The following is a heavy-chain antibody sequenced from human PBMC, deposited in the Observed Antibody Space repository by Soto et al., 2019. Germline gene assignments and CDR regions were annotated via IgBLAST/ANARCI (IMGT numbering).Heavy chain of an antibody. J-gene: IGHJ6*02. CDR2: ISSSGSTI. Sequence: EVQLVESGGGLVQPGGSLRLSCAASGFTFSSYEMNWVRQAPGKGLEWVSYISSSGSTIYYADSVKGRFTISRDNAKNSLYLQMNSLIAEDTAGYYGARDRVLLWFGEFHGMDVWGQGTTVAVSS. CDR3: ARDRVLLWFGEFHGMDV. D-gene: IGHD3-10*01. CDR1: GFTFSSYE. V-gene: IGHV3-48*03.